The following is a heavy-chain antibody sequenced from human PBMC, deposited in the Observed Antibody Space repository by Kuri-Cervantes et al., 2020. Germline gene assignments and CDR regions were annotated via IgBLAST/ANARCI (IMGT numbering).Heavy chain of an antibody. CDR1: GFTFSSYA. V-gene: IGHV3-30-3*01. Sequence: GESLKISCAASGFTFSSYAMHWVRQAPGKGLEWVAVISYDGSNKYYADSVKGRFTISRDNSKNTLYLQMNSLRAEDTAVYYCASIVWELQSLDYWGQGTLGHRLL. CDR3: ASIVWELQSLDY. CDR2: ISYDGSNK. J-gene: IGHJ4*02. D-gene: IGHD1-26*01.